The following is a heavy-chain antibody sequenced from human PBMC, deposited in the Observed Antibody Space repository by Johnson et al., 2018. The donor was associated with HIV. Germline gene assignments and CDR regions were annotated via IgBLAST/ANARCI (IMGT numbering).Heavy chain of an antibody. CDR3: ARDRLGYSSSWGGVDAFDI. J-gene: IGHJ3*02. D-gene: IGHD6-13*01. CDR1: GFTVSSNY. Sequence: VQLVESGGGLIQPGGSLRLSCAASGFTVSSNYMSWVRQAPGKGLEWVSVIYSGGRTIYSADAVQGRFTISRDNAKNSLYLQMNSLRAEDTAVYYCARDRLGYSSSWGGVDAFDIWGQGTMVTVSS. CDR2: IYSGGRTI. V-gene: IGHV3-53*01.